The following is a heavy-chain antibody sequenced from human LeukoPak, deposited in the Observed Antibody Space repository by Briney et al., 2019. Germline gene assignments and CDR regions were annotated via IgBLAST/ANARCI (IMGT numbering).Heavy chain of an antibody. D-gene: IGHD5-18*01. J-gene: IGHJ4*02. CDR2: IIPMFGIA. Sequence: SVTVSCKASGGTFSKYAISWVRQAPGQGLEWMGGIIPMFGIANYAQKFQGRVTITADESTSTAYMELSSLRSEDTAVYYCARDQGYRYGYGDFDYWGQGTLVTVSS. V-gene: IGHV1-69*01. CDR3: ARDQGYRYGYGDFDY. CDR1: GGTFSKYA.